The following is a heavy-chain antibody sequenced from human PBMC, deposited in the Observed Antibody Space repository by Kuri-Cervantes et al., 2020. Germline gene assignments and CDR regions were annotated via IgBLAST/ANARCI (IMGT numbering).Heavy chain of an antibody. Sequence: ASVKVSCKASGYTFTSYYMHWVRQAPGQGLEWMGIINPSGGSTSYAQKFQGRVTMTRDTSTSTVYMELSSLRSDDTAVYYCARYSLDLRYFDWSPRSPRTGYFDYWGQGTLVTVSS. D-gene: IGHD3-9*01. CDR1: GYTFTSYY. V-gene: IGHV1-46*01. CDR2: INPSGGST. CDR3: ARYSLDLRYFDWSPRSPRTGYFDY. J-gene: IGHJ4*02.